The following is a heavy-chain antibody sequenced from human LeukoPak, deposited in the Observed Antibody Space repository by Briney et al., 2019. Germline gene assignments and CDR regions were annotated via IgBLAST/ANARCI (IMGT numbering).Heavy chain of an antibody. D-gene: IGHD1-26*01. CDR1: GFTFSSYG. Sequence: PGGSLRLSCAASGFTFSSYGMHWVRQAPGKGLEWVAVISYDGSNKYYADSVKGRFTISRDNSKNTLYLQMNSLRAEDTAVYYCARENSGSYYQFDCWGQGTLVTVSS. CDR2: ISYDGSNK. V-gene: IGHV3-30*03. CDR3: ARENSGSYYQFDC. J-gene: IGHJ4*02.